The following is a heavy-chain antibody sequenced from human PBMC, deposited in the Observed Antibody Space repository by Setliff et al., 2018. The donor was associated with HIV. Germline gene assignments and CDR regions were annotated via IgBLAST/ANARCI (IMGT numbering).Heavy chain of an antibody. V-gene: IGHV1-8*02. CDR2: MNPNSGNT. D-gene: IGHD6-19*01. Sequence: SVKVSCKASGYTFTSYDINWVRQAPGQGLEWMGWMNPNSGNTGYARKFQGRITMTRNTSITTAYTELSSLGSEDTAVYYCARVIGYFSGWYLKYWGQGTPVTV. CDR1: GYTFTSYD. CDR3: ARVIGYFSGWYLKY. J-gene: IGHJ4*02.